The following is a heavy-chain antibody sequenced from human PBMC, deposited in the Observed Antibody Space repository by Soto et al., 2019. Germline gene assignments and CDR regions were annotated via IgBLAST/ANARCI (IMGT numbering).Heavy chain of an antibody. CDR1: DDTVTNYF. Sequence: PSDSLSLTCTASDDTVTNYFWSWIRQPPGKGLEWIGHMYHGGRTNYSPSLKSRVTMSLDSSKNQFSLNLSSVTAADTAVYFCARDPGYCTNGVCPIFDFWGQGVLVTVSS. V-gene: IGHV4-59*02. CDR3: ARDPGYCTNGVCPIFDF. D-gene: IGHD2-8*01. CDR2: MYHGGRT. J-gene: IGHJ4*02.